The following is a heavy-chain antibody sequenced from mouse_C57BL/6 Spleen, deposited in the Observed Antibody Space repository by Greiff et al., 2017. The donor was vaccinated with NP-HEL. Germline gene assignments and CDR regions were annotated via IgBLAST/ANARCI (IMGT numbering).Heavy chain of an antibody. Sequence: EVQLQESGPGLVKPSQSLSLTCSVTGYSITSGYYWNWIRQFPGNKLEWMGYISYDGSNNYNPSLKNRISITRDTSKNQFFLKLNSVTTEDTATYYCARRGLELLWYFDVWGTGTTVTVAS. V-gene: IGHV3-6*01. CDR2: ISYDGSN. CDR3: ARRGLELLWYFDV. J-gene: IGHJ1*03. CDR1: GYSITSGYY.